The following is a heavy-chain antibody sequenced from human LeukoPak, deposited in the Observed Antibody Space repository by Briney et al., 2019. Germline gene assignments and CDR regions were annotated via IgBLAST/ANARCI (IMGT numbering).Heavy chain of an antibody. J-gene: IGHJ4*02. CDR2: ISSTGSTI. V-gene: IGHV3-11*04. CDR1: GFTFSDYY. D-gene: IGHD3-3*01. CDR3: ARAGLRFLEWLADY. Sequence: GGSLRLSCAASGFTFSDYYMSWIRQAPGQGLEWFSYISSTGSTIYYAASVKGRFTISRDNAKNSLYLQMNSLRAEDTAVYYCARAGLRFLEWLADYWGQGTLVTVSS.